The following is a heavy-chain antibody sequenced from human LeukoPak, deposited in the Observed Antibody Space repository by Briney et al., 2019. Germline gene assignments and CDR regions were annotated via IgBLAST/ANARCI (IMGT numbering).Heavy chain of an antibody. CDR2: TGTAGDT. Sequence: GGSLRLSCTACGFTFSSYDMHWVRQPTGKGLEWVSPTGTAGDTDYPGSVKGQFTISRENAKNSLYLQMNSLRAEDTAVYYCARVYPLRVPAAMDYWGQGTLVTVSS. D-gene: IGHD2-2*01. CDR1: GFTFSSYD. CDR3: ARVYPLRVPAAMDY. J-gene: IGHJ4*02. V-gene: IGHV3-13*03.